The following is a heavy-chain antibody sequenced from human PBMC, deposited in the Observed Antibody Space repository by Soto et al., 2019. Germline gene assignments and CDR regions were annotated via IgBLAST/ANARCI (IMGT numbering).Heavy chain of an antibody. J-gene: IGHJ4*02. V-gene: IGHV3-23*01. D-gene: IGHD6-6*01. CDR1: GFSFSGFP. Sequence: EVQLLESGGGLVQPGGPLRLSGVASGFSFSGFPLAGFRQAPGKGRGWVSSITGTGVSIYYADSVRGRFTISRDNSKNTLYLQMSSLRAEDTARYYCAKDSIPYSSSYDLDHWGRGALVTVSS. CDR3: AKDSIPYSSSYDLDH. CDR2: ITGTGVSI.